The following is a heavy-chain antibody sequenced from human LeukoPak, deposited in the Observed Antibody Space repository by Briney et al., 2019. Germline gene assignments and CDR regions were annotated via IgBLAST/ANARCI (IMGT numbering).Heavy chain of an antibody. CDR2: VSISSSFI. J-gene: IGHJ4*02. Sequence: PGGSLRLSCAASGFTFSRYSMNWVRQAPGKGLEWVSSVSISSSFIYYADSVRRRCTISRDNAKNSLYLQMNSLRAEDTAVYYCARDPPLGSCSTISCPHLDYWGQGTLVTVSS. D-gene: IGHD2-2*01. CDR1: GFTFSRYS. CDR3: ARDPPLGSCSTISCPHLDY. V-gene: IGHV3-21*01.